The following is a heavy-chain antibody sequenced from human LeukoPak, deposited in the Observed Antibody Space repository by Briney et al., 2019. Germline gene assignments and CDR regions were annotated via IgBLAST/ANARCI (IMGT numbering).Heavy chain of an antibody. CDR1: GYTVTSYG. CDR3: ARDGVDYYDSSGLFDY. J-gene: IGHJ4*02. CDR2: ISAYNGNT. D-gene: IGHD3-22*01. Sequence: ASVKVSCKASGYTVTSYGISWVRQAPGQGLEWMGWISAYNGNTHYAQKLQGIVTLTTDTSTSTAYMELRSLRSDDTGVYYCARDGVDYYDSSGLFDYWGQGTLVTVPS. V-gene: IGHV1-18*01.